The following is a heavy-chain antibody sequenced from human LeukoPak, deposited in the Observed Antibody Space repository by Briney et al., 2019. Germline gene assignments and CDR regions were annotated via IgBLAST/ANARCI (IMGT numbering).Heavy chain of an antibody. V-gene: IGHV4-39*01. Sequence: SETLSLTCAVYGGSFSGYYWGWIRQPPGKGLEWIGSIYYSGSTYYNPSLKSRVTISVDMSKNQFSLKLSSVTAADTAVYYCASPSSLDAFDIWGQGTMVTVSS. J-gene: IGHJ3*02. CDR1: GGSFSGYY. CDR2: IYYSGST. D-gene: IGHD3-10*01. CDR3: ASPSSLDAFDI.